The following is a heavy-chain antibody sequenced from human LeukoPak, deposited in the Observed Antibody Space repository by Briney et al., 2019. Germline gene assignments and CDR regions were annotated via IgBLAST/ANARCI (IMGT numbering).Heavy chain of an antibody. CDR3: AKDRLGDIVVVPAAPTGY. J-gene: IGHJ4*02. CDR2: IRYDGSNK. CDR1: GFTFSGYG. V-gene: IGHV3-30*02. Sequence: GGSLRLSCAASGFTFSGYGMHWVRQAPGKGLEWVAFIRYDGSNKYYADSVKGRFTISRDNSKNTLYLQMNSLRAEDTAVYYCAKDRLGDIVVVPAAPTGYWGQGTLVTVSS. D-gene: IGHD2-2*01.